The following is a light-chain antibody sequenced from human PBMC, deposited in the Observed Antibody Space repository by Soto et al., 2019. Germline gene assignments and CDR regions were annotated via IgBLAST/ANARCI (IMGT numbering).Light chain of an antibody. J-gene: IGLJ1*01. CDR3: GAYTSSNTLV. V-gene: IGLV2-14*03. Sequence: QSALTQPASVSGSPGQWITISCTGTSSDVGGYNYVSWYQQHPGKAPKLLIYEVTYRPSGVSNRFSGSKSGNTASLTISGLQAEDEADYFCGAYTSSNTLVFGTGTKVTVL. CDR1: SSDVGGYNY. CDR2: EVT.